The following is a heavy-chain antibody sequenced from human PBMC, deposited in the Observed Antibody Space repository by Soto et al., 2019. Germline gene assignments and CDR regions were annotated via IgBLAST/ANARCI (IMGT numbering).Heavy chain of an antibody. CDR2: ISAYNGNT. CDR1: GYTFTSYG. V-gene: IGHV1-18*01. Sequence: AASVKVSCKASGYTFTSYGISWVRQAPGQGLEWMGWISAYNGNTNYAQKLQGRVTMTTDTSTSTAYMELRSLRSDDTAVYYCARMDVLRFLEWANYYYYGMDVWGQGTTVTVSS. CDR3: ARMDVLRFLEWANYYYYGMDV. J-gene: IGHJ6*02. D-gene: IGHD3-3*01.